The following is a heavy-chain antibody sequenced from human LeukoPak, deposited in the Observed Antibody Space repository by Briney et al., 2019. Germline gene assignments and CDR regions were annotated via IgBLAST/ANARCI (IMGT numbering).Heavy chain of an antibody. CDR1: GGTFSSYA. CDR3: ARYGYGDYDRYYFDY. J-gene: IGHJ4*02. D-gene: IGHD4-17*01. CDR2: IIPILGIA. V-gene: IGHV1-69*04. Sequence: SVKVSCKASGGTFSSYAISWVRQAPGQGLEWMGRIIPILGIANYAQKFQGRVTITADKSTSTAYMELSSLRSEDTAVYYCARYGYGDYDRYYFDYWGQGTLVTVSS.